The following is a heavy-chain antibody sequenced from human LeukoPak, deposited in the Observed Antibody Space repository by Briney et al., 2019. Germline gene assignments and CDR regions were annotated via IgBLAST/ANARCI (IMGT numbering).Heavy chain of an antibody. V-gene: IGHV3-30*02. J-gene: IGHJ4*02. D-gene: IGHD3-3*01. CDR2: IRYDGSNK. CDR1: GFTFSSYG. Sequence: GGSLRLSCAASGFTFSSYGMHWVRQAPGKGLEWVAFIRYDGSNKYYADSVKGRFTISRDNSKNTLYLQMNSLRAEDTAVYYCAKDSFYDFWSGYSDYWGQGTLVTVSS. CDR3: AKDSFYDFWSGYSDY.